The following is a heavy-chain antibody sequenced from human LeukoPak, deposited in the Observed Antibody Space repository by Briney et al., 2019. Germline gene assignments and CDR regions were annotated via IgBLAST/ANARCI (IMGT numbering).Heavy chain of an antibody. CDR3: ATPRARGESGYFFFDY. D-gene: IGHD5-12*01. Sequence: ASVKVSCKASGYTFTSYDINWVRQAPGKGLEWMGGFDPEDGETIYAQKFQGRVTMTEDTSTDTAYMELSSLRSEDTAVYYSATPRARGESGYFFFDYWGQGTLVTVSS. CDR2: FDPEDGET. J-gene: IGHJ4*02. V-gene: IGHV1-24*01. CDR1: GYTFTSYD.